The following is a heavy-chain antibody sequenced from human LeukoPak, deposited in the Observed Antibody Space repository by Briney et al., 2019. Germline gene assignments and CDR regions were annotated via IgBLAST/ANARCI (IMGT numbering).Heavy chain of an antibody. D-gene: IGHD6-13*01. V-gene: IGHV3-21*01. Sequence: GGSLRLSCAASGFTVSSNYMSWVRQAPGKGLEWVSSISSSSSYIYYADSVKGRFTISRDNAKNSLYLQMNSLRAEDTAVYYCAASPGIAAAGTGGGQGTLVTVSS. J-gene: IGHJ4*02. CDR1: GFTVSSNY. CDR2: ISSSSSYI. CDR3: AASPGIAAAGTG.